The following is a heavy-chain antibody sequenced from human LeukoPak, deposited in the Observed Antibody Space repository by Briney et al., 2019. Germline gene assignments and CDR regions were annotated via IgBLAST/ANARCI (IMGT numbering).Heavy chain of an antibody. V-gene: IGHV4-34*01. Sequence: TSETLSLTCAVYGGSFSGYSWSWIRQPPGKGLEWIGEINHSGSTNYNPSLKSRVTISVDTSKKQFSLKLSSVTAADTAVYYCARVPLKYYGSGSYPNWFDPWGQGTLVTVSS. CDR2: INHSGST. CDR1: GGSFSGYS. D-gene: IGHD3-10*01. J-gene: IGHJ5*02. CDR3: ARVPLKYYGSGSYPNWFDP.